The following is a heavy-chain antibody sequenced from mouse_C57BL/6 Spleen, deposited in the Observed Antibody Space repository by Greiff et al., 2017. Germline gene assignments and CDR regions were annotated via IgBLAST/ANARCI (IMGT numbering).Heavy chain of an antibody. V-gene: IGHV1-19*01. J-gene: IGHJ4*01. Sequence: EVQLQQSGPVLVKPGASVKMSCKASGYTFTDYYMNWVKQSHGKSLEWIGVINPYNGGTSYNQKFKGKATLTVDKSSSTAYMELNSLTSEDSAVYYCARRGKKIYDYDGDAMDYWGQGTSVTVSS. CDR3: ARRGKKIYDYDGDAMDY. CDR2: INPYNGGT. CDR1: GYTFTDYY. D-gene: IGHD2-4*01.